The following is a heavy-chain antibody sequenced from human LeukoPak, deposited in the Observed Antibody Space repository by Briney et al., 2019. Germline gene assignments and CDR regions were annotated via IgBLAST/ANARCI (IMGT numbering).Heavy chain of an antibody. CDR1: GFTFSSFA. CDR3: AKRTSGSSWYSSDY. Sequence: GGSLRLSCAASGFTFSSFAMNWVRQAPGKGLEWVSTMSGDATSTYYADSVKGRFTISRDDSKNTLYLQMNSLRAEDTAVYYCAKRTSGSSWYSSDYWGQGTLVTVSS. V-gene: IGHV3-23*01. D-gene: IGHD6-13*01. J-gene: IGHJ4*02. CDR2: MSGDATST.